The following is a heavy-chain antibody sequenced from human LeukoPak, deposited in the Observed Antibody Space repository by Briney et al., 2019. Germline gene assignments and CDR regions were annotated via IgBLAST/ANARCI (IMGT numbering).Heavy chain of an antibody. V-gene: IGHV3-21*01. CDR3: TRQIDQSYHGLDV. J-gene: IGHJ6*02. Sequence: GGSLRLSCAASGFTFSSYSMNWVRQAPGKGLEWVSSISSSSSYIYYADSVKGRFTISRDNAKNSLYLQMNSLRAEDTAVYYCTRQIDQSYHGLDVWGQGTAVTVSS. D-gene: IGHD5-18*01. CDR2: ISSSSSYI. CDR1: GFTFSSYS.